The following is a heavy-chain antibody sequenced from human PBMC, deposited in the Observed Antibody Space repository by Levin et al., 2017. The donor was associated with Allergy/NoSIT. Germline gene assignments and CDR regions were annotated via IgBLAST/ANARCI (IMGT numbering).Heavy chain of an antibody. J-gene: IGHJ5*02. CDR2: VYYSGSA. V-gene: IGHV4-39*01. CDR1: GGSITTSNYY. Sequence: SETLSLTCTVSGGSITTSNYYWGWIRQPPGKGLEWIANVYYSGSAYYNQSLKSRVTISVDTSKNQFSLKVSSVTAADTAVYYCAKVTVVLAGTGPLDQWGQGALVTVSS. D-gene: IGHD1-1*01. CDR3: AKVTVVLAGTGPLDQ.